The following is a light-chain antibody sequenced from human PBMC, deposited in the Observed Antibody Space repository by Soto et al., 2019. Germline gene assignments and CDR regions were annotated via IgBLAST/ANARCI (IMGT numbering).Light chain of an antibody. Sequence: QSVLTQPPSASGTPGQRVSISCSGSSSNIGSHPVNWYQQLPGTAPKLLLYGDNQRPSGVPDRFSGSKSGTSASLAISGLQSEDEAHYYCASWDNSLNGLYVFGTGTNVTVL. J-gene: IGLJ1*01. CDR1: SSNIGSHP. V-gene: IGLV1-44*01. CDR3: ASWDNSLNGLYV. CDR2: GDN.